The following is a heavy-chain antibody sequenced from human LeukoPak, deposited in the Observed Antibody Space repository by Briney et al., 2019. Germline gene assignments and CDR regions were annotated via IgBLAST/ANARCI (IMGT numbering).Heavy chain of an antibody. CDR2: ITTGGPNI. J-gene: IGHJ4*02. Sequence: GGSLRLSCAASGLTFSDYYMSWIRQAPGKGLKWVSTITTGGPNIYYADSVKGRFTVSRDDSKNTLYLQMNSLRAEDTAVYYCAKDGGLWVSAHWGDSWGRGTLVTVSS. CDR1: GLTFSDYY. D-gene: IGHD7-27*01. CDR3: AKDGGLWVSAHWGDS. V-gene: IGHV3-23*01.